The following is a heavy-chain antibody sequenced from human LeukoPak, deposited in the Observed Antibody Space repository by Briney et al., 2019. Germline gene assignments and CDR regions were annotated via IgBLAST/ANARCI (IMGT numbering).Heavy chain of an antibody. J-gene: IGHJ4*02. V-gene: IGHV3-48*03. D-gene: IGHD5-18*01. Sequence: HPGGSLRLSCAASGFTFSSYEMNWVCQAPGKGLEWVSYISSSGSTICYADSVKGRFTISRDNSKNTLYLQMNSLRAEDTAVYYCAKRSDGYSGFDYWGQGTLVTLSS. CDR3: AKRSDGYSGFDY. CDR2: ISSSGSTI. CDR1: GFTFSSYE.